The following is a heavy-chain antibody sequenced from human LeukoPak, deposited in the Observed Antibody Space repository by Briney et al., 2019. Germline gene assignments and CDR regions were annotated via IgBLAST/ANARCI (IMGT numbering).Heavy chain of an antibody. CDR1: GGSFSGYC. D-gene: IGHD3-16*01. CDR2: INHSGST. CDR3: ASMGEYYYYGMDV. V-gene: IGHV4-34*01. J-gene: IGHJ6*02. Sequence: SETLSHTCSVYGGSFSGYCWSWIRQPPGKGLEWIGEINHSGSTNYNPSLKSRVTISVDTSKNQFSLKLSSVTAADTAVYYCASMGEYYYYGMDVWGQGTTVTVSS.